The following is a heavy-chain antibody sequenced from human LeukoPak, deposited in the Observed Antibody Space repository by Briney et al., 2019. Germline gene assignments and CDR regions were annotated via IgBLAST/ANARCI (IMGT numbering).Heavy chain of an antibody. V-gene: IGHV4-34*01. D-gene: IGHD2-2*01. CDR3: ARDPSRHCSSTNCYHFDY. CDR1: GGSFSAYY. Sequence: SETLSLTCAVYGGSFSAYYWSWIRQPPGKGLEWIGEINHSGSTNYNPSLKSRVTISVDTSKNQFSLKLSSVTAADTAVYYCARDPSRHCSSTNCYHFDYWGQGTLVTVSS. CDR2: INHSGST. J-gene: IGHJ4*02.